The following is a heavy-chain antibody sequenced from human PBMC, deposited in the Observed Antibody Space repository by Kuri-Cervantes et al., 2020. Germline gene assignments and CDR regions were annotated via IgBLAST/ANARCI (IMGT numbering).Heavy chain of an antibody. V-gene: IGHV1-18*01. CDR1: GYTFTSYG. CDR3: ARGARFLEWLSYYYMDV. Sequence: ASVKVSCKASGYTFTSYGISWVRQAPGQGLEWMGWISAYNGNTNYAQKFQGRVTMTEDTSTDTAYMELSSLRSEDTAVYYCARGARFLEWLSYYYMDVWGKGTTVTVSS. D-gene: IGHD3-3*01. CDR2: ISAYNGNT. J-gene: IGHJ6*03.